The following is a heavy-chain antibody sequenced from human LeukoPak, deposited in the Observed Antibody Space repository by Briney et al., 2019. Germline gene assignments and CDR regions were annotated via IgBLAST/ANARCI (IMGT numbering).Heavy chain of an antibody. J-gene: IGHJ4*02. CDR1: GGSISSYY. D-gene: IGHD3-9*01. CDR2: IYYSGST. Sequence: SETLSLTCTVSGGSISSYYWSWIRQPPGKGLEWIGYIYYSGSTNYNPSLKSRVTISVDTSKNQFSLKLSSVTAADTAVYYCASLDYDILTGYHSYFDYWGQGTLVTVSS. V-gene: IGHV4-59*01. CDR3: ASLDYDILTGYHSYFDY.